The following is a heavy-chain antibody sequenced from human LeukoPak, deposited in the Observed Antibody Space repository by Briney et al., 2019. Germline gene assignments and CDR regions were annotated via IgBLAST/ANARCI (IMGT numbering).Heavy chain of an antibody. D-gene: IGHD1-1*01. CDR1: GGSFSGYY. V-gene: IGHV3-7*01. CDR3: ARVQPYYYYYMDV. Sequence: ETLSLTCAVYGGSFSGYYWSWIRQPPGKGLEWVANIKQDGSEKYYVDSVKGRFTISRDNAKNSLYLQMNSLRAEDTAVYYCARVQPYYYYYMDVWGKGTTVTVSS. CDR2: IKQDGSEK. J-gene: IGHJ6*03.